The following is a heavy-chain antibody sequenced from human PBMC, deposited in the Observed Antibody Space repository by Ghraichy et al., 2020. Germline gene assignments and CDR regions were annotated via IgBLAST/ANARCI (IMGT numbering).Heavy chain of an antibody. Sequence: SETLSLTCTVSGDSISGYYWTWIRQPPGKGLEWIGYVYHSGNTNNNPSLKRRVTISVDTSKNQFSLKLSSVTAADTAVYYCSRGRSNCSYFDSWGQGTLVTVSS. CDR1: GDSISGYY. CDR3: SRGRSNCSYFDS. CDR2: VYHSGNT. D-gene: IGHD1-20*01. J-gene: IGHJ4*02. V-gene: IGHV4-59*01.